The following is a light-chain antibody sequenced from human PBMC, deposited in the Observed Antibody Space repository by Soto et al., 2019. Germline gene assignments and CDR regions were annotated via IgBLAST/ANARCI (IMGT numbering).Light chain of an antibody. CDR3: SSYTISSTLV. CDR2: EVS. J-gene: IGLJ1*01. Sequence: QSALTQPASVSGSPGQSITISCTGTSSDVGYYNFVSWYQQHPGKAPKVMIYEVSNRPSGVSNRFPGSKSGNTASLTISGLQAEDEADYYCSSYTISSTLVFGTGTKLTV. V-gene: IGLV2-14*01. CDR1: SSDVGYYNF.